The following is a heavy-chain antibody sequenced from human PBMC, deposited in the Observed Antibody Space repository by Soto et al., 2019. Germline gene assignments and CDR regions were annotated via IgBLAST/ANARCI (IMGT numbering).Heavy chain of an antibody. J-gene: IGHJ4*02. CDR3: ARGGQDFWSGPFDY. Sequence: SETLSLTCTVSGGSISNYSCNWIRQPAGKGLEWIGRIDNSGSTNYNPSLKSRITMSADTSRNQFSLKLNSVTAADTAGYYCARGGQDFWSGPFDYWGQGALVTVSS. D-gene: IGHD3-3*01. V-gene: IGHV4-4*07. CDR2: IDNSGST. CDR1: GGSISNYS.